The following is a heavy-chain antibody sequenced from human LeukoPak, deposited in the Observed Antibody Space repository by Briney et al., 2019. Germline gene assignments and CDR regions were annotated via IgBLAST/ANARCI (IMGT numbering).Heavy chain of an antibody. V-gene: IGHV4-39*07. CDR1: GGSITTSSSY. J-gene: IGHJ3*02. CDR3: ARIDWHLRGDAFDI. D-gene: IGHD3-9*01. CDR2: IYYSGRT. Sequence: SETLSLTCTVSGGSITTSSSYWGWIRQPPGKGLQWIANIYYSGRTYYNPSLESRATISLDTSRNQFSLKLTSVTAADTAVYYCARIDWHLRGDAFDIWGQGTMVTVSS.